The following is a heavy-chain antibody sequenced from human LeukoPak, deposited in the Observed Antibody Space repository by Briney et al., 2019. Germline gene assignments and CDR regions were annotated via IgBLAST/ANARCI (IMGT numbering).Heavy chain of an antibody. CDR1: GGSLSTHH. Sequence: SETLSLTCVVSGGSLSTHHWSWIRQSPGRGLEWIGYISDSGSTNYNPSLKSRVTISVDTSKNQFSLMLSSVTAADTAVYYCARGYDSSAYYPFDYWGQGTLVTVSS. CDR2: ISDSGST. D-gene: IGHD3-22*01. CDR3: ARGYDSSAYYPFDY. J-gene: IGHJ4*02. V-gene: IGHV4-59*11.